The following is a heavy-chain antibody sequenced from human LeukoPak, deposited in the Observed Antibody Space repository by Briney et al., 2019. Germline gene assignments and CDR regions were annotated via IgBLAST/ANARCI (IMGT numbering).Heavy chain of an antibody. CDR3: ARDLGIVGATTELYYFDY. J-gene: IGHJ4*02. D-gene: IGHD1-26*01. Sequence: ASVKVSCKASGYTFTSYYMHWVRQAPGQGLEWMGIINPSGGSTSCAQKFQGRVTMTRDTSTSTVYMELSSLRSGDTAVYYCARDLGIVGATTELYYFDYWGQGTLVTVSS. CDR2: INPSGGST. V-gene: IGHV1-46*01. CDR1: GYTFTSYY.